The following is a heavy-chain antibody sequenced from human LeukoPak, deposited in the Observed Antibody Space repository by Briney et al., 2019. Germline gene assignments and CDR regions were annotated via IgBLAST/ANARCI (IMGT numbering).Heavy chain of an antibody. J-gene: IGHJ3*02. CDR3: ATDRVRLGLGIPVPGREIGALEM. Sequence: ASVKVSCKVSGYTLTELGMHWVRQTPGRGLEWMGGFNTEDGETVYAETFQDRVTMTEDTSTDTAYREPSSLRSEDTAVYYCATDRVRLGLGIPVPGREIGALEMWGQGTMVTVSS. CDR2: FNTEDGET. V-gene: IGHV1-24*01. CDR1: GYTLTELG. D-gene: IGHD6-19*01.